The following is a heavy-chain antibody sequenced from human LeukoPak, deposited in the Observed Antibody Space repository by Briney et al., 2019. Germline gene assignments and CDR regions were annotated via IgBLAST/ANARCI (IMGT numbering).Heavy chain of an antibody. J-gene: IGHJ4*02. V-gene: IGHV4-4*07. D-gene: IGHD5/OR15-5a*01. CDR1: GGSISTYY. CDR2: IFTSGST. Sequence: SETLSLTCTVSGGSISTYYWSWVRQPAGKGLEWIGRIFTSGSTNYNPSLKSRVTMSVDTSKNQFSLKLSSMTAADTAVYYCARDRDSVTSSNRYYFDYWGQGTLVTVSS. CDR3: ARDRDSVTSSNRYYFDY.